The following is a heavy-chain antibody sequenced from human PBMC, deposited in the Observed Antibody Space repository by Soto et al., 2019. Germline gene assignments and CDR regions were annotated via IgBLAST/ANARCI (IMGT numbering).Heavy chain of an antibody. Sequence: ASETLSLTCGVYNGSFSDYFWNWIRQPPGKGLEWIGEIKESGFATYNPSLKRRVTMSVDTANNQFSLKVTSVTAADTAVYYCARGKSSGPLYYFDTWDQGTLVTVSS. V-gene: IGHV4-34*01. J-gene: IGHJ4*02. CDR1: NGSFSDYF. CDR3: ARGKSSGPLYYFDT. CDR2: IKESGFA. D-gene: IGHD6-19*01.